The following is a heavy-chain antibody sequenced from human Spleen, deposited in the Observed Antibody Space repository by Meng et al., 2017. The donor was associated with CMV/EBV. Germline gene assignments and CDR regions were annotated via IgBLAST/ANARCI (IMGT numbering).Heavy chain of an antibody. CDR2: IQFDGNSK. CDR1: YG. Sequence: YGMHWVRQAPGKGLEWLTFIQFDGNSKYYVDSVKGRFTISRDNSKNTVSLQMNSLRAEDTAVYYCAKDWGRYCRGISCYRSYFDYWGQGTLVTVSS. J-gene: IGHJ4*02. V-gene: IGHV3-30*02. CDR3: AKDWGRYCRGISCYRSYFDY. D-gene: IGHD2-2*01.